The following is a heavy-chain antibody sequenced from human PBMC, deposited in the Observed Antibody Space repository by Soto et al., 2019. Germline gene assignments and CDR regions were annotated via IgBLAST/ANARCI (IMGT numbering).Heavy chain of an antibody. CDR1: GGSISSYY. V-gene: IGHV4-59*01. CDR2: IYYSGST. D-gene: IGHD2-2*01. Sequence: SETLSLTCTVSGGSISSYYWSWIRQPPGKGLEWIGYIYYSGSTNYNPSLKSRVTISVDTSKNQFSLKLSSVTAADTAVYYCARASTEGYFDDWGQGTLVTVSS. J-gene: IGHJ4*02. CDR3: ARASTEGYFDD.